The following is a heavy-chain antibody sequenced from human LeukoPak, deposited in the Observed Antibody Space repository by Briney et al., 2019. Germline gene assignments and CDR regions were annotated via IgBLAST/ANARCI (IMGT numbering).Heavy chain of an antibody. Sequence: SETLSLTCAVSGGSISSGGYSWSWIRQPPGKGLEWIGYIYHSGSTYYNPSLKSRVTISVDRSKNQLSLKLSSVTAADTAVYYCARVELWSFDYWGQGTLVTVSS. CDR3: ARVELWSFDY. J-gene: IGHJ4*02. D-gene: IGHD3-10*01. CDR1: GGSISSGGYS. V-gene: IGHV4-30-2*01. CDR2: IYHSGST.